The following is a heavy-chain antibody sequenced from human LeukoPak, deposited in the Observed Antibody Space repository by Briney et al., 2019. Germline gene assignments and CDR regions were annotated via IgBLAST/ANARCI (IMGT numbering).Heavy chain of an antibody. CDR3: ARDLRSSLVA. J-gene: IGHJ5*02. Sequence: PGRSLRLSCAACGFTFSTSWMTWVRQAPGKGLEWVANINPDGSEKNYVDSVKGRFTVSRDNAENSLFLQVNSLRADDTALYYCARDLRSSLVAWGQGILVTVSS. D-gene: IGHD2-2*01. CDR1: GFTFSTSW. V-gene: IGHV3-7*01. CDR2: INPDGSEK.